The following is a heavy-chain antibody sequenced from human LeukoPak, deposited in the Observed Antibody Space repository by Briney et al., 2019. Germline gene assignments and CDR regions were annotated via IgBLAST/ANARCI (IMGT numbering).Heavy chain of an antibody. D-gene: IGHD1-1*01. J-gene: IGHJ6*03. CDR1: GFTFSSYW. CDR3: ARGRNWNRGHYYMDV. CDR2: IKQDGSEK. Sequence: PGGSLRLSCAASGFTFSSYWMSWVRQAPGKGLEWVANIKQDGSEKYYVDSVKGRFTISRDNAKNSLYLQMNSLRAEDTAVYYCARGRNWNRGHYYMDVWDKGTTVTVSS. V-gene: IGHV3-7*01.